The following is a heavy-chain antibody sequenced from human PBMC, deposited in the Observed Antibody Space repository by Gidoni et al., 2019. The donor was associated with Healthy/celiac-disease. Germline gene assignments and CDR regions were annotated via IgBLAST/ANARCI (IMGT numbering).Heavy chain of an antibody. J-gene: IGHJ5*02. CDR2: IWYDGSNK. CDR3: ARDLIAARSQWFDP. CDR1: GFTFSSYG. V-gene: IGHV3-33*01. Sequence: QVQLVESGGGVVQPGRSLRLSCAASGFTFSSYGMHWVRQAPGKGLEWVAVIWYDGSNKYYADSVKGRFTISRDNSKNTLYLQMNSLRAEDTAVYYCARDLIAARSQWFDPWGQGTLVTVSS. D-gene: IGHD6-6*01.